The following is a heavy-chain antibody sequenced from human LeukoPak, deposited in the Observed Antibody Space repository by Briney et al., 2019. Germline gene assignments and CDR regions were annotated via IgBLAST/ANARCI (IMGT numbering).Heavy chain of an antibody. J-gene: IGHJ4*02. V-gene: IGHV4-4*09. CDR3: ARVFDALSAEYDYVWGSYRFFDH. Sequence: TSSETLSLTCTVSGGSISSYYWSWIRQPPGKGLEWIGYIYNSGSTYYNPSLKSRVIISVDTSKNQFSLKLSSVTAADTAVYYCARVFDALSAEYDYVWGSYRFFDHWGQGTLVTVSS. D-gene: IGHD3-16*02. CDR1: GGSISSYY. CDR2: IYNSGST.